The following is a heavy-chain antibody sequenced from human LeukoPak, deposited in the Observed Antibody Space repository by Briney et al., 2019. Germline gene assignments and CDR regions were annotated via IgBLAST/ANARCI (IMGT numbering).Heavy chain of an antibody. CDR1: GFTFSSYG. Sequence: GGSLRLSCAASGFTFSSYGMHWVRQAPGKGLEWVAVISYDGSNKYYADSVKGRFTISRDNFKNTLYLQMNSLRAEDTAVYYCARWLGGIDYWGQGTLVTVSS. CDR2: ISYDGSNK. J-gene: IGHJ4*02. CDR3: ARWLGGIDY. D-gene: IGHD6-19*01. V-gene: IGHV3-30*03.